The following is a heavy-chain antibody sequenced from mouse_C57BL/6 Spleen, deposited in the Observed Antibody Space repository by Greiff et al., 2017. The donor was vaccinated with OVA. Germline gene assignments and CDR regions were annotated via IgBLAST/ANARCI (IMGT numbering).Heavy chain of an antibody. CDR3: TTWDTTVVATDY. J-gene: IGHJ2*01. V-gene: IGHV14-1*01. Sequence: VQLQQSGAELVRPGASVKLSCTASGFNIKDYSMHWVKQRPEQGLEWIGRIDPEAGDTAYAPKFQGKATMTADTSSNNAYLKLSSLTSKDTAVDYCTTWDTTVVATDYWGQGTTLTVSS. D-gene: IGHD1-1*01. CDR2: IDPEAGDT. CDR1: GFNIKDYS.